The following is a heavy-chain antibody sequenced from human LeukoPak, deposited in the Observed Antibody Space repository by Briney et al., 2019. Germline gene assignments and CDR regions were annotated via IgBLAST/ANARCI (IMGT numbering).Heavy chain of an antibody. CDR1: GDSVSSSSAA. J-gene: IGHJ4*02. Sequence: SQTLSLTCAISGDSVSSSSAAWNWIRQSPSRGLEWLGRTYYRSKWYNDYAVSVKSRITINPDTSKNQFSLQLNSVTPEDTAVYYCASPTLAAYGSGSYLVWGQGTLVTVSS. CDR2: TYYRSKWYN. V-gene: IGHV6-1*01. CDR3: ASPTLAAYGSGSYLV. D-gene: IGHD3-10*01.